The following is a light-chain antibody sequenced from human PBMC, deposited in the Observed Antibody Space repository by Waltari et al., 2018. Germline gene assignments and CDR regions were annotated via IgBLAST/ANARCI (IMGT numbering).Light chain of an antibody. CDR2: QAS. J-gene: IGKJ1*01. CDR1: QTIGFS. V-gene: IGKV3D-15*01. CDR3: QQDNNWPPGT. Sequence: TVVTQSPATLSVSPGERATLSCRTSQTIGFSRAWYQQKPGQAPRLLIYQASTRATGIPDRFSGSGSESDFTLTISSLQSEDVAVYYCQQDNNWPPGTFGQGTKVEI.